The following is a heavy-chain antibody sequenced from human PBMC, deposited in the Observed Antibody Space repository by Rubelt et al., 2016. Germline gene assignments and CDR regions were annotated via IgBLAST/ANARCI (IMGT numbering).Heavy chain of an antibody. J-gene: IGHJ4*02. CDR2: ISGSGGST. D-gene: IGHD1-26*01. CDR3: AKVGGGRVGAFDY. CDR1: GFTFSSYD. V-gene: IGHV3-23*01. Sequence: EVQLLESGGGLVQPGGSLRLSCAASGFTFSSYDMSWVRQAPGKGLEWVSAISGSGGSTCYADSVKGRFTISSDNSKNPLYLQMNSLRAEDTAVYYCAKVGGGRVGAFDYWGQGTLVTVSS.